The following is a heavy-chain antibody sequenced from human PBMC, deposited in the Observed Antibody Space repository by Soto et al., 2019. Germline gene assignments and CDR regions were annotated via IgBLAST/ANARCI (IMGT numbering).Heavy chain of an antibody. CDR3: ARPIGLVPAAVYNWFDP. Sequence: QVQLVQSGAEVKKPGSSVKVSCQASGGTFSSYAISWVRQAPGQGLEWMGGIIPIFGTANYAQKFQGRVTNTAYESTSTAYMELSRLRSEDTAVYYCARPIGLVPAAVYNWFDPWGQGTLVTV. V-gene: IGHV1-69*12. CDR1: GGTFSSYA. CDR2: IIPIFGTA. J-gene: IGHJ5*02. D-gene: IGHD2-2*01.